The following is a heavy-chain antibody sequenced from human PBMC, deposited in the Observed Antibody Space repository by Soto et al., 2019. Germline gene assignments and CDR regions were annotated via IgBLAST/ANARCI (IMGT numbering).Heavy chain of an antibody. CDR2: INHSGST. J-gene: IGHJ4*02. Sequence: QVQLQQWGAGLLKPSETLSLTCAVYGGSFSAYYWSWIRQPPGKGLEWIGEINHSGSTTYNPSLKSRVTISVVRSKNQFSLKLSSVTAADTALYYCARGVGYAGVDYWGQGTLVTVSS. D-gene: IGHD5-12*01. CDR3: ARGVGYAGVDY. CDR1: GGSFSAYY. V-gene: IGHV4-34*01.